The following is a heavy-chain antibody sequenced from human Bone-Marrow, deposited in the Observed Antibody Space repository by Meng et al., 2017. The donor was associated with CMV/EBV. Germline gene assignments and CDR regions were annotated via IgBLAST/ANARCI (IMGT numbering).Heavy chain of an antibody. Sequence: SLKISCAASGFTFDDYAMHWVRQAPGKGLEWVSGISWNSGSIGYADSVKGRFTISRDNAKNSLYLQMNSLRAEDTALYYCARRGDYSLDYWGQGTLVTVPS. D-gene: IGHD3-10*01. CDR1: GFTFDDYA. V-gene: IGHV3-9*01. J-gene: IGHJ4*02. CDR3: ARRGDYSLDY. CDR2: ISWNSGSI.